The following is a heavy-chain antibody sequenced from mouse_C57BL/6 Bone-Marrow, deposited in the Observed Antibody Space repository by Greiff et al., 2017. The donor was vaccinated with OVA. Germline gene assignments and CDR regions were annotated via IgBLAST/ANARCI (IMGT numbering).Heavy chain of an antibody. CDR3: AISLYYDYSAWFAY. Sequence: VQLQQSGPELVKPGASVKIPCKASGYTFTDYNMDWVKQSHGKSLEWIGDINPNNGGTIYNQKFKGKATLTVDKSSSTAYMELRSLTSEDTAVYYCAISLYYDYSAWFAYWGQGTLVTVSA. J-gene: IGHJ3*01. D-gene: IGHD2-4*01. CDR1: GYTFTDYN. CDR2: INPNNGGT. V-gene: IGHV1-18*01.